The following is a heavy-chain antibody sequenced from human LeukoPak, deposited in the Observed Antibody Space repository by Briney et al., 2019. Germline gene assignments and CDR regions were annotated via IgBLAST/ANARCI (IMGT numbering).Heavy chain of an antibody. Sequence: SETLSLTCTVSGGSVSSSYWSWVRQPPGKGLEWIGHIYYSGTTSGNTNYNPSLKSRVTISIDTAKNQFSLQVRSVTAADTAVYYCARASTPNYSSGWYYFDYWGQGTLVTVSS. D-gene: IGHD6-19*01. CDR2: IYYSGTTSGNT. CDR3: ARASTPNYSSGWYYFDY. V-gene: IGHV4-59*02. J-gene: IGHJ4*02. CDR1: GGSVSSSY.